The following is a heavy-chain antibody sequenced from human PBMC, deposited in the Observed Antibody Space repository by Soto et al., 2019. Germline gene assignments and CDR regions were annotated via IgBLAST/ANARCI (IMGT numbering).Heavy chain of an antibody. D-gene: IGHD3-22*01. CDR3: ARDRYYLDSSGHADC. CDR2: IWFDGTIT. V-gene: IGHV3-33*01. Sequence: QVQLVESGGGVVQPGGSLRLSCAASGFTFTTYAMHWVRQAPGKGLEWVALIWFDGTITYYADSVKGRLTISRDNSRNTVYLQMNSLRAEDTAVYYCARDRYYLDSSGHADCWGQGTLVTVSS. CDR1: GFTFTTYA. J-gene: IGHJ4*02.